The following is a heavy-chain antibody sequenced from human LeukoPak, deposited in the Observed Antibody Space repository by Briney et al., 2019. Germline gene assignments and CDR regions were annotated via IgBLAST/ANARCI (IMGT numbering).Heavy chain of an antibody. V-gene: IGHV1-2*02. J-gene: IGHJ3*02. CDR3: ARDRLFLSYYTTSSDAFDI. CDR1: GYTFTSYY. D-gene: IGHD3-10*01. CDR2: INPNSGGT. Sequence: GASVKVSCKASGYTFTSYYMHWVRQAPGQGLEWMGWINPNSGGTNYAQKFQGRVTMTRDTSISTAYMELSRLRSDDTAVYYCARDRLFLSYYTTSSDAFDIWGQGTMVTVSS.